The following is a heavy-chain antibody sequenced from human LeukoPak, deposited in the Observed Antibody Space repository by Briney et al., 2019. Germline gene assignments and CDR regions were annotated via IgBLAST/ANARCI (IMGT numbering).Heavy chain of an antibody. J-gene: IGHJ5*02. CDR3: ARAPVPPDYRIPPPNWFDP. V-gene: IGHV4-31*03. Sequence: SQTLSLTCTVSGDSINSDNYYWNWIRQHPGKGLEWIGYISYSGIPYYNPSLKSRVTISVDTSKNQSSLKLSSCTAADTAVYYCARAPVPPDYRIPPPNWFDPWGQGTLVTVSS. CDR2: ISYSGIP. CDR1: GDSINSDNYY. D-gene: IGHD4/OR15-4a*01.